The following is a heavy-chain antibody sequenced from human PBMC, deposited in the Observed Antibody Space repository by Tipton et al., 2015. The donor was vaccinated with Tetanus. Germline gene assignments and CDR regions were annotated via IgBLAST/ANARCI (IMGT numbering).Heavy chain of an antibody. CDR1: GFTLTTYS. J-gene: IGHJ5*02. V-gene: IGHV3-21*01. Sequence: SLRLSCAASGFTLTTYSINWFRQAPGKGLEWVSSITGSGHITYADSVKGRFTISRDNAKNSVYLQMDSLRAEDTATYYCALPLLHPHSSSLVSWGQGTLVTVSS. D-gene: IGHD6-6*01. CDR2: ITGSGHI. CDR3: ALPLLHPHSSSLVS.